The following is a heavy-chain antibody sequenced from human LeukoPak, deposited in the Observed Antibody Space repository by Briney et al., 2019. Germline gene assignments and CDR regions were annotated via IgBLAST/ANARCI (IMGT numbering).Heavy chain of an antibody. J-gene: IGHJ4*02. Sequence: ASVKVSCKGFGYGFTSYYIHWVRQPPAQGLEWMGILNPSDSGTTYTRKFQGRVTMTRHTTTRIVYIELSSMGSEDTAVYYCARHDSGRYYPAEGRVDYWGQGTLVTVSS. CDR3: ARHDSGRYYPAEGRVDY. CDR1: GYGFTSYY. CDR2: LNPSDSGT. D-gene: IGHD3-10*01. V-gene: IGHV1-46*03.